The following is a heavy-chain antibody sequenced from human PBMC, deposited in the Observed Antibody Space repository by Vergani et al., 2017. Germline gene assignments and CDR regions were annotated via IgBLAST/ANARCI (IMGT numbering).Heavy chain of an antibody. CDR3: ARSRVWFGELSLYYFDY. CDR2: IIPILGIA. J-gene: IGHJ4*02. Sequence: QVQLVQSGAEVKKPGASVKVSCKASGGTFSSYAISWVRQAPGQGLEWMGRIIPILGIANYAQKFQGRVTITADKSTSPAYMELSSLRSEDTAVYYCARSRVWFGELSLYYFDYWGQGTLVTVSS. V-gene: IGHV1-69*04. CDR1: GGTFSSYA. D-gene: IGHD3-10*01.